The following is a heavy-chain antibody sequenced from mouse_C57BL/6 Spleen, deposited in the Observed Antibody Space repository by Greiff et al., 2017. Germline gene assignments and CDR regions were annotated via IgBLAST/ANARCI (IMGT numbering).Heavy chain of an antibody. J-gene: IGHJ2*01. CDR2: IDPSGSET. V-gene: IGHV1-52*01. D-gene: IGHD1-1*01. CDR1: GYTFTSYW. CDR3: ARWGGIYYDFDY. Sequence: QVQLQQPGAELVRPGSSVKLSCKASGYTFTSYWMHWVKQRPIQGLEWIGNIDPSGSETHYNQKFKDKATLTVDKSSSTAYMQLSSLTSEDSAVYYCARWGGIYYDFDYWGQGTTLTVSS.